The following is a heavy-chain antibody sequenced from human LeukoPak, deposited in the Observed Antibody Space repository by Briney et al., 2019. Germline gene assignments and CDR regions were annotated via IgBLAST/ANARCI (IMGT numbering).Heavy chain of an antibody. J-gene: IGHJ4*02. V-gene: IGHV3-7*03. CDR3: AREGGIVATILLDY. Sequence: PGGSLRLSCAASGFTFSSYWMSWVRQAPGKGLEWVANIKQDGSEKCYVDSVKGRFTISRDNAKNSLYLQMNSLRAEDTAVYYCAREGGIVATILLDYWGQGTLVTVSS. CDR1: GFTFSSYW. CDR2: IKQDGSEK. D-gene: IGHD5-12*01.